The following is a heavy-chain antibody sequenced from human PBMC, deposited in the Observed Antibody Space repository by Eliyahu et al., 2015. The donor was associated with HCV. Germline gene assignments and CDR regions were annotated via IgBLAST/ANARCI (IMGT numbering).Heavy chain of an antibody. V-gene: IGHV3-48*02. Sequence: EVQLVESGGGLVQPGGSLRLSCAXSGFXFSSYXMNXVRXAXGKGLEWVSYISSSSSTIXYADSVKGRFTISRDNAKNSLYLQMNSLRDEDTAVYYCARGNDYGDSTLSPWGQGTLVTVSS. CDR2: ISSSSSTI. D-gene: IGHD4-17*01. J-gene: IGHJ5*02. CDR1: GFXFSSYX. CDR3: ARGNDYGDSTLSP.